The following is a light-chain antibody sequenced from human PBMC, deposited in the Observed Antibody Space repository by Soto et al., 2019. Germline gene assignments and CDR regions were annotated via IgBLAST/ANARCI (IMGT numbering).Light chain of an antibody. CDR1: QSLVHSIGYNY. V-gene: IGKV2-28*01. CDR3: MQTLQSRT. Sequence: DIVVTQSPLFLPVTPGEPASISCRSSQSLVHSIGYNYLDWYLQKPGQSPQVLIYMGSNRASGVPDRFSGSGSGTDFTLKISRVEAEDVGVYYCMQTLQSRTFGQGTKVEI. CDR2: MGS. J-gene: IGKJ1*01.